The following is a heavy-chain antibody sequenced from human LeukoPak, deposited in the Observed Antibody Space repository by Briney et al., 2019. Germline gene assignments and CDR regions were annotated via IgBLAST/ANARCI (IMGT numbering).Heavy chain of an antibody. Sequence: SETLSLTCAVYGGSFSGYYWSWIRQHPGKGLEWIGEINHSGSTNYNPSLKSRVTISVDTSKNQFSLKLSSVTAADTAVYYCASGYTIDYWGQGTLVTVSS. V-gene: IGHV4-34*01. CDR2: INHSGST. J-gene: IGHJ4*02. CDR3: ASGYTIDY. D-gene: IGHD4-11*01. CDR1: GGSFSGYY.